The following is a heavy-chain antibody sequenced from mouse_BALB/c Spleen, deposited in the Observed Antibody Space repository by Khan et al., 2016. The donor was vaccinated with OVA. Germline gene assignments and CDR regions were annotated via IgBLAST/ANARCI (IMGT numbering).Heavy chain of an antibody. CDR3: ARVWYSGTIDD. J-gene: IGHJ4*01. V-gene: IGHV9-3-1*01. CDR2: INTYTGEP. Sequence: QIQLVQSGPELKKPGETVKISCKASGYTFTNYGMNWVKQAPGKGLKWMGWINTYTGEPTYADDFKGRFAFSLDTSASTAYLQLNNLKNEDTATYFYARVWYSGTIDDWGQGTSVTVSS. D-gene: IGHD1-1*02. CDR1: GYTFTNYG.